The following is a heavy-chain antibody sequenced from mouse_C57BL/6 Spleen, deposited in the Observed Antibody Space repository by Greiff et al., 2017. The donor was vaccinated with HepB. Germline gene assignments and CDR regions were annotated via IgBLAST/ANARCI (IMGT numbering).Heavy chain of an antibody. CDR3: AREAGTRDMDY. CDR2: IDPSDSET. D-gene: IGHD3-3*01. Sequence: QVQLQQPGAELVRPGSSVKLSCKASGYTFTSYWMHWVKQRPIQGLEWIGNIDPSDSETHYNQKFKDKATLTVDKSSSTAYMQLSSRTSEDSAVYYGAREAGTRDMDYWGQGTSVTVSS. V-gene: IGHV1-52*01. J-gene: IGHJ4*01. CDR1: GYTFTSYW.